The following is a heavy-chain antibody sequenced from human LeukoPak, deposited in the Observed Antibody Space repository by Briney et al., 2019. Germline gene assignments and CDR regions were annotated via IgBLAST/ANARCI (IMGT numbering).Heavy chain of an antibody. CDR1: GYSFTNHL. Sequence: GESLKISGTGSGYSFTNHLIGWVRQMPGKGLEWIGIIYPGDSDIRYSPSFQSQVTISADKSISTAYLQWSSLKASDTAMYYCARSESDYYFDYWGQGTLVTVSS. D-gene: IGHD1-14*01. V-gene: IGHV5-51*01. J-gene: IGHJ4*02. CDR2: IYPGDSDI. CDR3: ARSESDYYFDY.